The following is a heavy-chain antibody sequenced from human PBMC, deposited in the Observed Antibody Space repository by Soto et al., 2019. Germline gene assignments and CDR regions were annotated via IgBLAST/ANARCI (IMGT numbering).Heavy chain of an antibody. CDR2: LDNDGTNT. CDR3: ARDGGTYFDY. D-gene: IGHD3-16*01. J-gene: IGHJ4*02. Sequence: EVQLVESGGGLVQPGGSLRLSFAASGFTFSTYWMHWVRQAPGKGLVWVSRLDNDGTNTRYADSVKGRFTVSRDNGKNTVYLQMDSLRAEDTAVYYCARDGGTYFDYWGQGTLVTVSS. CDR1: GFTFSTYW. V-gene: IGHV3-74*01.